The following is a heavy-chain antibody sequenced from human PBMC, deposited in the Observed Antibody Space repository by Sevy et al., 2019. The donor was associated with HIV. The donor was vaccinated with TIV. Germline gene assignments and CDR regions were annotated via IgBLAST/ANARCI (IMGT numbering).Heavy chain of an antibody. Sequence: SETLSLTCTVSGGSVSSGSYYWSWIRQPPGKGLEWIGYIYYSGSTNYNPSLKSRVTISVDTSKNQFSLKLSSVTAADTAVYYCARRFPYCSGGSCYSSWFDPWGQGTLVTVSS. V-gene: IGHV4-61*01. CDR2: IYYSGST. J-gene: IGHJ5*02. CDR1: GGSVSSGSYY. CDR3: ARRFPYCSGGSCYSSWFDP. D-gene: IGHD2-15*01.